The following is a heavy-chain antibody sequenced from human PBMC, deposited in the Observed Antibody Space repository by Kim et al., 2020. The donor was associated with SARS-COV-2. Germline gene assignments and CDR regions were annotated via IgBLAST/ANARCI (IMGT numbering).Heavy chain of an antibody. Sequence: SVKVSCKASGGTFSSYAISWVRQAPGQGLEWMGRIIPILGIANYAQKFQGRVTITADKSTSTAYMELSSLRSEDTAVYYCARDRPYGGNFHCHLNWGQGTLVTVSS. CDR2: IIPILGIA. CDR3: ARDRPYGGNFHCHLN. V-gene: IGHV1-69*04. D-gene: IGHD4-17*01. J-gene: IGHJ4*02. CDR1: GGTFSSYA.